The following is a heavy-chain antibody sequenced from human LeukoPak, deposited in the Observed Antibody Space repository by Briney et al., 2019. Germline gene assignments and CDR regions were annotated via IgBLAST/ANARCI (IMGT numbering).Heavy chain of an antibody. CDR1: GFTFSSYA. V-gene: IGHV3-30-3*01. CDR2: ISYDGSNK. Sequence: GRSLRLSCAASGFTFSSYAMHWVRQAPGKGLEWVAVISYDGSNKYYADSVKGRFTISRDNSKNTLYLQMNSLRAEDTAVYYCAKDGYIVVVPAALPYYFDYWGQGTLVTVSS. J-gene: IGHJ4*02. CDR3: AKDGYIVVVPAALPYYFDY. D-gene: IGHD2-2*01.